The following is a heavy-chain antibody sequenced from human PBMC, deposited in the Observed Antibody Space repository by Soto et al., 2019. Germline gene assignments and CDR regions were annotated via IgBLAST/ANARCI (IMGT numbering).Heavy chain of an antibody. CDR3: ARDSLTTVVTHHYYYGMDV. CDR2: INPSGGST. J-gene: IGHJ6*02. Sequence: QVQLVQSGAEVKKPGASVKVSCKASGYTFTSYYMHWVRQAPGQGLEWMGIINPSGGSTSYAQKFQGRVTITRDTSTSTVYMELSSLRSEDTAVYYCARDSLTTVVTHHYYYGMDVWGQGTTVTVSS. D-gene: IGHD4-17*01. CDR1: GYTFTSYY. V-gene: IGHV1-46*01.